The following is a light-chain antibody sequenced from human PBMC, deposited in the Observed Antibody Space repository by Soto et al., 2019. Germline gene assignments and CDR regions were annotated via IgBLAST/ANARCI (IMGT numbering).Light chain of an antibody. Sequence: DLQMTQSPSSLSASVGDRVTITCRASQSIDRYLNWYHQKPGQAPKLLIHSASSLQSAVPSRFSGSGSGTDFTLTITSLQPEDFATYYCQQSYGTPPTFGPGTKVDIK. V-gene: IGKV1-39*01. CDR2: SAS. J-gene: IGKJ3*01. CDR3: QQSYGTPPT. CDR1: QSIDRY.